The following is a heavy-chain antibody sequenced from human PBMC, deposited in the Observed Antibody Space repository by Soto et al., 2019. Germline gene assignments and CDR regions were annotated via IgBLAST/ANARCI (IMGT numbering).Heavy chain of an antibody. D-gene: IGHD6-6*01. Sequence: SETLSLTCTVSGGSISSYYWSWIRQPPGKGLEWIGYIYYSGSTNYNPSLKSRVTISVDTSKNQFSLKLSSVTAADTAVYYCARSIDPYSSSSAWFDHWGQGTLVTVSS. CDR1: GGSISSYY. CDR2: IYYSGST. CDR3: ARSIDPYSSSSAWFDH. V-gene: IGHV4-59*01. J-gene: IGHJ5*02.